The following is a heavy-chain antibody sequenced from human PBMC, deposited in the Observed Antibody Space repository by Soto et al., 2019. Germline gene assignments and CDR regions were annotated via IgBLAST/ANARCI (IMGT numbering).Heavy chain of an antibody. CDR3: AREVIAARPYYYYGMDV. Sequence: PAVSLRLSCAASIYHVSSYGMHWVRKTPGKGLERVAVIWYDGSNKYYADSVKGRFTISRDNSKNTLYLQMNSLRAEDTAVYYCAREVIAARPYYYYGMDVWGQALTVTVSS. CDR1: IYHVSSYG. J-gene: IGHJ6*02. CDR2: IWYDGSNK. D-gene: IGHD6-6*01. V-gene: IGHV3-33*01.